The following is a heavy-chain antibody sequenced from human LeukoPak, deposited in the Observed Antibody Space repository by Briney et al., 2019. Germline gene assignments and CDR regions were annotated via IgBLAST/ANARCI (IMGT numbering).Heavy chain of an antibody. CDR1: GFNFSISY. D-gene: IGHD5-24*01. V-gene: IGHV3-7*01. CDR3: ARGWATIPD. J-gene: IGHJ4*02. CDR2: IDPDGVDK. Sequence: GGSLRLSCTASGFNFSISYMMWIRQAPGEGLEWVAHIDPDGVDKNYVGSVKDRFIISRDNTKNSLFLQMNSLRDDDTALYYCARGWATIPDWGQGSLVIVSS.